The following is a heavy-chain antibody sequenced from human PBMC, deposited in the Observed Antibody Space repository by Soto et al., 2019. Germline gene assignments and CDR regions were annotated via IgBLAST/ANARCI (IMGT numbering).Heavy chain of an antibody. D-gene: IGHD6-25*01. CDR1: GYTFITYD. CDR2: MNPNNGNE. J-gene: IGHJ4*02. V-gene: IGHV1-8*01. Sequence: ASMKVSCKASGYTFITYDINWVRQAAGQGLEWMGWMNPNNGNEGYAQKCQGKVIMNRNTSISTAYMELSSLRFDDTAVYFCARRKERSGPNYFHAWGQGSLVTVSS. CDR3: ARRKERSGPNYFHA.